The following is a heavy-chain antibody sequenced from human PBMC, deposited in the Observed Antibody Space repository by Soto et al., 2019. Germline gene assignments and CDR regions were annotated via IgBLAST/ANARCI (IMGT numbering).Heavy chain of an antibody. V-gene: IGHV3-9*01. CDR2: ISWNSGRL. CDR3: AKDFYSSSSDYYYYMDV. J-gene: IGHJ6*03. CDR1: GFAFEDYA. Sequence: SLRLSCAASGFAFEDYAVHWVRQAPGKGLEVGSGISWNSGRLGRADSVKGRFTISRDNAKNTLYLQIDSLRAEDTALYYCAKDFYSSSSDYYYYMDVWGKGTTVTVSS. D-gene: IGHD6-6*01.